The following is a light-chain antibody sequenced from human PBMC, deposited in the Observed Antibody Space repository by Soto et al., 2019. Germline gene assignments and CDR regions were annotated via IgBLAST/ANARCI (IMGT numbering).Light chain of an antibody. V-gene: IGKV3-20*01. Sequence: EIVLTQSPGTLSLSPGERATLSCRASQSVSNNYLAWYQQKPGQAPRLLIYGASNRATGIPDRVSGSGAGTDFTLTISRLEPEDFAVYYCQQYGSSGTFGQGTKGEIK. CDR3: QQYGSSGT. J-gene: IGKJ1*01. CDR1: QSVSNNY. CDR2: GAS.